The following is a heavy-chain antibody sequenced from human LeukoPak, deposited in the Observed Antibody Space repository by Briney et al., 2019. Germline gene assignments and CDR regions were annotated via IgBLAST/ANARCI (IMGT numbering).Heavy chain of an antibody. Sequence: PSETLSLTCTVSGGSVSSGSYYWSWIRQPPGKGLEWLGYIYYSGSTNYNPSLKSRVTISVDTSKNQFSLKLSSVTAADTAVYYCAREAPYYYDSSGYYSVGYFDYWGQGTLVTVSS. J-gene: IGHJ4*02. D-gene: IGHD3-22*01. CDR2: IYYSGST. CDR3: AREAPYYYDSSGYYSVGYFDY. CDR1: GGSVSSGSYY. V-gene: IGHV4-61*01.